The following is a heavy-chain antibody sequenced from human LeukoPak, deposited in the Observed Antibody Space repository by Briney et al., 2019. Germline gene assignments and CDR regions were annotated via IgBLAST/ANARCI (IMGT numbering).Heavy chain of an antibody. V-gene: IGHV4-59*01. CDR2: IYYSGST. D-gene: IGHD3-22*01. CDR3: ARPLGNGYSYWYFDL. CDR1: GDSISSYY. J-gene: IGHJ2*01. Sequence: PSETLPLTCTVSGDSISSYYWSWIRQPPGKGLEWIGYIYYSGSTSNNPSLQSRVTISIDTSKNQISLKLSSVTAADTAVYYCARPLGNGYSYWYFDLWGRGTLVSVPS.